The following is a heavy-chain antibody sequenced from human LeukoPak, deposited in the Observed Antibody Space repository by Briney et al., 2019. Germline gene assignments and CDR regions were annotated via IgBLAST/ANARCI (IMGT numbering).Heavy chain of an antibody. CDR3: ARGGTWLQSGGLSY. J-gene: IGHJ4*02. V-gene: IGHV3-11*01. CDR1: GFSFSDFY. D-gene: IGHD5-24*01. CDR2: ISNSGTTI. Sequence: GGSLRLSCVASGFSFSDFYLTWIRQAPGKGLEWISYISNSGTTIYYADGVKGRFTVSRDNANNSLYLQMNSLRAEDTAIYYCARGGTWLQSGGLSYWGEGTLVTVS.